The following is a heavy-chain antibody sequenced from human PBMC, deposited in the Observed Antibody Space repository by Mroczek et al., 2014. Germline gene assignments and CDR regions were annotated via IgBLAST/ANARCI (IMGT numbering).Heavy chain of an antibody. CDR1: GFTFSSYG. J-gene: IGHJ4*02. CDR3: AREGGYSYGCFDY. CDR2: IWYDGSNK. D-gene: IGHD5-18*01. Sequence: QVQLVQSGGGVVQPGRSLRLSCAASGFTFSSYGMHWVRQAPGKGLEWVAVIWYDGSNKYYADSVKGRFTISRDNSKNTLYLQMNSLRAEDTAVYYCAREGGYSYGCFDYWGQGTLVTVSS. V-gene: IGHV3-33*01.